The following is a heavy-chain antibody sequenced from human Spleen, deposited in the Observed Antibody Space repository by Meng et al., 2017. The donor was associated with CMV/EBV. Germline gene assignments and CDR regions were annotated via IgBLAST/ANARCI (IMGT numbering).Heavy chain of an antibody. CDR3: ARSRSPSITIFGVTRAFDI. CDR2: INSDGSST. Sequence: GGSLRLSCAASGFTFSSYWMHWVRQAPGKGLVWVSRINSDGSSTSYADSVKGRFTISRDNAKSTLYLQMNNLRVEDTAVYYCARSRSPSITIFGVTRAFDIWGQGTMVTVSS. V-gene: IGHV3-74*01. CDR1: GFTFSSYW. D-gene: IGHD3-3*01. J-gene: IGHJ3*02.